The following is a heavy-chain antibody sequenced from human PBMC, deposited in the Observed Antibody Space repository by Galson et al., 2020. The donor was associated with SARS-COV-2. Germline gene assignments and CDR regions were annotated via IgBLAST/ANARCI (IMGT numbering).Heavy chain of an antibody. D-gene: IGHD5-12*01. V-gene: IGHV3-66*01. CDR2: IYGGGST. CDR1: GFTVSSNF. CDR3: ARGDYSGYDHDY. J-gene: IGHJ4*02. Sequence: GGSLRLSCAASGFTVSSNFLSWVRQAPGKGLEWVSVIYGGGSTYYADSVKGRFTISRDNSKNTLYLQMNSLTVEDTAVYYCARGDYSGYDHDYWGQGTLVTVSS.